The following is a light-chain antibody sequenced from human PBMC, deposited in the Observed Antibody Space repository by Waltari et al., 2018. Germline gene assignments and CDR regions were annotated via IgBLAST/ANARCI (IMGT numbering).Light chain of an antibody. CDR3: QQYNTYSRT. CDR2: KAS. Sequence: DIQMTQSPSTLSASVGDTVTIPCRASQSISSSLAWYQQRPGKVPKLLIYKASSLQGGVPSRFRGSGSGTEFTLTISSLQPDDFATYYCQQYNTYSRTFGQGTKEEIK. V-gene: IGKV1-5*03. J-gene: IGKJ1*01. CDR1: QSISSS.